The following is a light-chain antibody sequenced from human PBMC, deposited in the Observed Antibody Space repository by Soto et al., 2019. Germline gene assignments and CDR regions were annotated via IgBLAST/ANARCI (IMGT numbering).Light chain of an antibody. CDR2: VAS. Sequence: EIVMTQSPVTLSVSPGDRATLSCRASQSVSSNLAWYQQKPGQTPKLLIYVASTRATGIPARFSGSGSGTEFTLTISSLQSEDFAVYYCQQYNGWPLTFGGGTKVEFK. CDR3: QQYNGWPLT. J-gene: IGKJ4*01. V-gene: IGKV3-15*01. CDR1: QSVSSN.